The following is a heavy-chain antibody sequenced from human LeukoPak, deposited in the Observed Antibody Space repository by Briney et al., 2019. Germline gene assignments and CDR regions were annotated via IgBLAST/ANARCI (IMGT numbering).Heavy chain of an antibody. CDR2: IRFDGSHK. CDR3: AKIPKGGYFDY. J-gene: IGHJ4*02. D-gene: IGHD2-2*01. Sequence: GGSLRLSCAASGFTFSNYGMHWVRQAPGKGLEWVALIRFDGSHKYYADSVKGRFTISRDSSKNTLSLQMNSLRAEDTAVYYCAKIPKGGYFDYWGQGTLVTVSS. V-gene: IGHV3-30*02. CDR1: GFTFSNYG.